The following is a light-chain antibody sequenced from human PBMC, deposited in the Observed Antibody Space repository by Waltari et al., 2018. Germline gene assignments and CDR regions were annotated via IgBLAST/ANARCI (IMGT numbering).Light chain of an antibody. J-gene: IGKJ2*01. CDR3: QHYENWPYT. CDR1: QSVSRK. CDR2: ATS. Sequence: MVMTQSPATLSVSPGESATLSCRASQSVSRKLACYQQKLGQAPSLLIYATSARATGIPARFSGSGSGTEFTLTISSLQPDDFAVYYCQHYENWPYTFGQGTKLEI. V-gene: IGKV3-15*01.